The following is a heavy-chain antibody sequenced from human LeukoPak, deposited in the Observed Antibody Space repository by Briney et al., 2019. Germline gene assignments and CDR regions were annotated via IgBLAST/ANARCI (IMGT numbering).Heavy chain of an antibody. CDR1: GFTFSSYA. J-gene: IGHJ6*02. CDR2: ISYDGSNK. D-gene: IGHD6-19*01. Sequence: PGRSLRLSCAASGFTFSSYAMHWVRQAPGKGLEWVAVISYDGSNKYYADSVKGRFTISRDNSKNTLYLQMNSLRAEDTAVYYCARDLGIAVAGSYYYYYGMDVWGQGTTVTVSS. V-gene: IGHV3-30-3*01. CDR3: ARDLGIAVAGSYYYYYGMDV.